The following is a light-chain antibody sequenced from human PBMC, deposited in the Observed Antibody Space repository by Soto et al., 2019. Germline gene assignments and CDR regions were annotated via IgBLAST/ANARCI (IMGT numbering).Light chain of an antibody. V-gene: IGKV3-11*01. CDR2: DVS. CDR3: QQYSNWPSIN. Sequence: IVLTHSPATLSFSPLKIATLSFSSSQNISNYLIWYQQKPGQAPRLLIYDVSNRATGIPARFSGSGSGTDFTLTISSLDPEDFAVYYCQQYSNWPSINFGQGTRLEIK. J-gene: IGKJ5*01. CDR1: QNISNY.